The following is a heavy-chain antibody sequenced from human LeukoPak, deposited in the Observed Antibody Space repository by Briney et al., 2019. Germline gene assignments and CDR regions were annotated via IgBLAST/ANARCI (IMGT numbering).Heavy chain of an antibody. Sequence: PGGSLRLSCAASEFTFSNYAMSWVRQAPGKGLEWVSAISGSGGTTNYADSVKGRLTISRDNSQNTLYLQMNSLRAEDTAVYYCAKRTPYSSGSYYFDYWGQGTLVTVSS. CDR3: AKRTPYSSGSYYFDY. D-gene: IGHD3-22*01. J-gene: IGHJ4*02. CDR1: EFTFSNYA. CDR2: ISGSGGTT. V-gene: IGHV3-23*01.